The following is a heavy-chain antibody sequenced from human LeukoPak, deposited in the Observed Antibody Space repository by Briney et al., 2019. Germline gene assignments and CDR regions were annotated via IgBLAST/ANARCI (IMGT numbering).Heavy chain of an antibody. Sequence: PSETLSLTCTVSGGSINNYYWNWIRQPAGKGLEWIGRINTSVGTSYNPSLNGRVTMSVDTSKTQFSLKLSSVTAADTAVYYCARDPSRSSFDSWGQGTLVTVSS. J-gene: IGHJ4*02. V-gene: IGHV4-4*07. D-gene: IGHD1-26*01. CDR2: INTSVGT. CDR3: ARDPSRSSFDS. CDR1: GGSINNYY.